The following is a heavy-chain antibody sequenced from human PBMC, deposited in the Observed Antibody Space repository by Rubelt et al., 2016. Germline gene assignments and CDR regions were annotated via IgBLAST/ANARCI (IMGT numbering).Heavy chain of an antibody. CDR2: IYSSGST. Sequence: QVQLQESGPGLVKPSETLSLTCTVSGGSISNYYWSWIRQSPGKGLEWIGYIYSSGSTNYNPSLKSRVTISVNTSKNQFSLKWSLMTAAEPVVYYWARDRGPFGVALMGGFDPWGQGTLVTVSS. V-gene: IGHV4-59*01. CDR3: ARDRGPFGVALMGGFDP. CDR1: GGSISNYY. J-gene: IGHJ5*02. D-gene: IGHD3-3*01.